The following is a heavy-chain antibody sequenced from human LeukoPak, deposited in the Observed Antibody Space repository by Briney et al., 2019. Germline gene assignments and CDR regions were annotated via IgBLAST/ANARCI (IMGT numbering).Heavy chain of an antibody. V-gene: IGHV1-2*02. CDR2: INPNSGGT. J-gene: IGHJ4*02. D-gene: IGHD3-16*01. Sequence: ASVKVSCKASGYTFSGYYMHWVRQAPGQGLEWRGWINPNSGGTKYVQKFQGRVTMTRDTSISTAYMELSRLRSDDTAVYYCASPGEKDYYFDYWGQGTLVTVSS. CDR3: ASPGEKDYYFDY. CDR1: GYTFSGYY.